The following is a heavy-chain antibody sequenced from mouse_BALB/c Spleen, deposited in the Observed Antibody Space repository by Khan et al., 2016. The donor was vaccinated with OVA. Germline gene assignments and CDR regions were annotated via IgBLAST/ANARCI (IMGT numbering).Heavy chain of an antibody. CDR1: GYSITRDYA. J-gene: IGHJ2*01. Sequence: SGPGLVKPSQSLSLTCTVTGYSITRDYAWNWIRQFPGNNLEWMGYISYSGNTKYTPYLQSRISLTRDTSKNQFFLQLNYVTIEDTATYYCARIKGGDFDYWGQGTTLTVSS. CDR3: ARIKGGDFDY. CDR2: ISYSGNT. V-gene: IGHV3-2*02.